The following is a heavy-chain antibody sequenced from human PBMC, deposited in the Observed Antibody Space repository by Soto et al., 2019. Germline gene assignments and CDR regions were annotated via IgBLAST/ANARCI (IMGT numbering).Heavy chain of an antibody. CDR3: TLGYCSGGSCYEAYDAFDI. CDR1: GFTFSSYG. Sequence: QVQLVESGGGVVQPGRSLRLSCAASGFTFSSYGMHWVRQAPGKGLEWVAVIWYDGSNKYYADSVKGRFTISRDNSKNTLYLQMNSLRAEDTAVYYCTLGYCSGGSCYEAYDAFDIWGQGTMVTVSS. CDR2: IWYDGSNK. D-gene: IGHD2-15*01. J-gene: IGHJ3*02. V-gene: IGHV3-33*01.